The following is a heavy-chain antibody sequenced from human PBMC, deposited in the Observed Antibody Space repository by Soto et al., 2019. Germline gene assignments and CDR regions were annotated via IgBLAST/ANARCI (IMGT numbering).Heavy chain of an antibody. CDR2: IYSSGST. J-gene: IGHJ3*01. CDR1: NTSISNNY. D-gene: IGHD6-25*01. CDR3: SRHRDRLDAFDL. Sequence: QVQLQESGPGLVQPSETLSLTCIVSNTSISNNYCSWIRQSPGKGLEWIGYIYSSGSTNYNPSLKRRVSLSGDKSNDQVSLRLSSVTAADPAVYYCSRHRDRLDAFDLWGQGTMVTVSS. V-gene: IGHV4-59*08.